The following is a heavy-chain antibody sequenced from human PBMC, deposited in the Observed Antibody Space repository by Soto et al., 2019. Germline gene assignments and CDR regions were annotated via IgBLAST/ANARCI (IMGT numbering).Heavy chain of an antibody. J-gene: IGHJ4*02. CDR2: INSDGSST. CDR3: TSGPPMYCSSSSCYASPFAY. D-gene: IGHD2-2*01. V-gene: IGHV3-74*01. Sequence: GGSLRLSCAASGFTLSSYWMHWVRQAPGKGLVWVSRINSDGSSTSYADSVKGRFTISRDNAKNTLYLQMNSLRAEDTAVYYCTSGPPMYCSSSSCYASPFAYWGQGTLVTVSS. CDR1: GFTLSSYW.